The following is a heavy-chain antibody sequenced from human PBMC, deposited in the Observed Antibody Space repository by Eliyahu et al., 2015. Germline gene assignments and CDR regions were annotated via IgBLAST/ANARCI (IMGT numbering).Heavy chain of an antibody. D-gene: IGHD5-12*01. V-gene: IGHV3-13*01. CDR1: GFXFSNYD. CDR2: IGTKSDT. Sequence: EVQLVESGGGLVQPGGSLRLSCVTSGFXFSNYDMHWVRQSTGKGLEWVSAIGTKSDTFYPGSVKGRFTISRENAKNSLYLQMNGLRDEDTAIYYCARSNIGGWLPFDSWGQGTLVTVS. J-gene: IGHJ4*02. CDR3: ARSNIGGWLPFDS.